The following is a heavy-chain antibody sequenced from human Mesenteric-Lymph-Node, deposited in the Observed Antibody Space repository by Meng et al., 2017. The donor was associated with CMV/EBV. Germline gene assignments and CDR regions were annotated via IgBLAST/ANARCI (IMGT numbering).Heavy chain of an antibody. J-gene: IGHJ5*02. CDR1: GFTFSSHA. Sequence: GESLKTSCVVAGFTFSSHAMHWVRQAPGKGLEYVSAISSNGGWTYYADSVKGRFTISRDNSKNTLNLQMGSLGDEDMAVYYCARGDDYDLFDPWGQGTLVTVSS. CDR2: ISSNGGWT. D-gene: IGHD3-16*01. V-gene: IGHV3-64*02. CDR3: ARGDDYDLFDP.